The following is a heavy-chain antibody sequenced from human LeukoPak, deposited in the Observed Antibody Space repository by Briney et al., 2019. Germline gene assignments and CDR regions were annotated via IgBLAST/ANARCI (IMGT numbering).Heavy chain of an antibody. CDR3: ASWPGGWYGEDS. CDR2: IWYDGSNK. Sequence: GGSLRLSCAASGFTFSSYGMHWVRQAPGKGLEWVAVIWYDGSNKYYADSVKGRFTISRDNSKNTLYLQMNSLRAEDTAVYYCASWPGGWYGEDSWGQGTLVTVSS. CDR1: GFTFSSYG. D-gene: IGHD6-19*01. V-gene: IGHV3-33*01. J-gene: IGHJ4*02.